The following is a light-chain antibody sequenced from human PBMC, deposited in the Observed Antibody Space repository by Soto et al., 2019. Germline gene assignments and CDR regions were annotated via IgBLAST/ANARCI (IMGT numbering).Light chain of an antibody. Sequence: QSVLTQPAPVSGSPGQSITISCTGTSSDVGGYNYVSWYQQHPGKAPKLMIYDVSNRPSGVSNRFSGSKSGNTASLTISGLQAEDEADYYCSSYTSSSTHNYVFGTGTKVTVL. J-gene: IGLJ1*01. CDR3: SSYTSSSTHNYV. V-gene: IGLV2-14*01. CDR2: DVS. CDR1: SSDVGGYNY.